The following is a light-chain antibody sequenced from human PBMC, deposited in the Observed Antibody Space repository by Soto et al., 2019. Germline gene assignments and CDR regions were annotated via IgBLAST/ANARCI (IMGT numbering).Light chain of an antibody. Sequence: EIVLTQSPGTLSLSPGERATLSYRASQSVSDSYLAWYQQKPGQAPRLLIYASSRATGIPDRFSGSGSGTDFTLTISRLEPEDFAVYYCQHYGTSALFGPGTTVDIK. CDR2: AS. V-gene: IGKV3-20*01. CDR1: QSVSDSY. J-gene: IGKJ3*01. CDR3: QHYGTSAL.